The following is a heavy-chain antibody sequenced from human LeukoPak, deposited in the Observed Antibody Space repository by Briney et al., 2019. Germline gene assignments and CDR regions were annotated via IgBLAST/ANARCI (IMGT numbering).Heavy chain of an antibody. V-gene: IGHV4-61*02. D-gene: IGHD3-10*01. J-gene: IGHJ6*03. CDR1: GGSISSGSYY. CDR2: IYTSGST. Sequence: PSQTLSLTCTVSGGSISSGSYYWSWIRQPAGKGLEWIGRIYTSGSTNYNPSLKSRVTISVDTSKNQFSLKLSSVTAADTAVYYCARGPYGSGSYYKGYYYYYYYMDVWGKGTTVTISS. CDR3: ARGPYGSGSYYKGYYYYYYYMDV.